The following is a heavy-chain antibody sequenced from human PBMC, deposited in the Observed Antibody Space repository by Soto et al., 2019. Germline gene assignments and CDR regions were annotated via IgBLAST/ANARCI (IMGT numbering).Heavy chain of an antibody. CDR2: IKPDGSEK. Sequence: GGSLRLSCATSGFTFNTYWMSWVRQTPGKGLEWVANIKPDGSEKWYVDSVRGRFTISRDNAKNTLYLQMNSLRAEDTAVYYCARYDSSGYYWPYYYYGMDVWGQGTTVTVSS. CDR1: GFTFNTYW. V-gene: IGHV3-7*04. CDR3: ARYDSSGYYWPYYYYGMDV. D-gene: IGHD3-22*01. J-gene: IGHJ6*02.